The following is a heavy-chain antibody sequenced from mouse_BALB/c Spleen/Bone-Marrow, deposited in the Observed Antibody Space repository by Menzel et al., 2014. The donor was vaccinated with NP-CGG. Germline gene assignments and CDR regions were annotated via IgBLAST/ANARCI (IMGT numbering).Heavy chain of an antibody. Sequence: VKLVESGPGLVAPSQSLSITCTVSGFSLTDYGVSWIRQPPGKGLEWLGVIWDGGSTYYDSALKSRMSISKDNSKSXVVLKMNSLQTDDAAMYYFAKHEDRYDWFAYWGQGTLLTVSA. CDR2: IWDGGST. CDR1: GFSLTDYG. J-gene: IGHJ3*01. CDR3: AKHEDRYDWFAY. V-gene: IGHV2-6-5*01. D-gene: IGHD2-14*01.